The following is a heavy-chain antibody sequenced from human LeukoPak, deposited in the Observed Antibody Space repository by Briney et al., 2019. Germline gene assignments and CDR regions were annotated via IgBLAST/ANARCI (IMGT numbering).Heavy chain of an antibody. CDR3: QALVTATPRLDF. V-gene: IGHV3-23*01. D-gene: IGHD4-11*01. CDR2: MHGGGGT. CDR1: GFTFSSYA. J-gene: IGHJ3*01. Sequence: GGSLRLSCAASGFTFSSYAMSWVRQAPGKGLEWVSVMHGGGGTHYPDSVKGRFTISRDNSKNILFLQMNSLRAEDTSVYYCQALVTATPRLDFWGQGAMVTVSS.